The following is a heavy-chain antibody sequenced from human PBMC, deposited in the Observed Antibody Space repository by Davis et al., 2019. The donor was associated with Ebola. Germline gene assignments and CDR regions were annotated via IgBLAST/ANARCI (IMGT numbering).Heavy chain of an antibody. V-gene: IGHV4-39*02. D-gene: IGHD5-18*01. CDR2: VHHRGDT. Sequence: PSETLSLTCTVSGGSIRSGSYYWAWIRQTPGKGLEWIGSVHHRGDTYSTPSLKSIVTLSVDTSKNQFSLQLNSVTPEDTALYYCVRGWLRGGMDVWGEGTTVTVSS. CDR3: VRGWLRGGMDV. CDR1: GGSIRSGSYY. J-gene: IGHJ6*02.